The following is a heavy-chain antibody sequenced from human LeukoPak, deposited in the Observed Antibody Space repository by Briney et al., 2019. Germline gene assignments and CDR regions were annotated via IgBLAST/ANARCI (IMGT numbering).Heavy chain of an antibody. D-gene: IGHD6-13*01. Sequence: GGSLRLSCAASGFAFSSYAMNWVRQAPGKGLEWVSSITTGSSYIYYADSVKGRFTISRDNAKNLLHLQMNNLRAEDTAVYYCVRDPAAAGTVWFDPWGQGTLVTVSS. CDR2: ITTGSSYI. V-gene: IGHV3-21*01. CDR1: GFAFSSYA. J-gene: IGHJ5*02. CDR3: VRDPAAAGTVWFDP.